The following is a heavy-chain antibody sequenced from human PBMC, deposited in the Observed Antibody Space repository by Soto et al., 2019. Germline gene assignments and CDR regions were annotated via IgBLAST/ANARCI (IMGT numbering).Heavy chain of an antibody. CDR3: ARDLIASAGTLDY. CDR1: GFTFSSYA. Sequence: QVQLVESGGGVVQPGRSLRLSCAASGFTFSSYAMHWVRQAPGKGLEWVSVISYDGSNKYYADSVKGRFTISRDNSKNKLYLQMNSLRAEDTAVYYCARDLIASAGTLDYWGPGTLVTVSS. J-gene: IGHJ4*02. D-gene: IGHD6-13*01. CDR2: ISYDGSNK. V-gene: IGHV3-30-3*01.